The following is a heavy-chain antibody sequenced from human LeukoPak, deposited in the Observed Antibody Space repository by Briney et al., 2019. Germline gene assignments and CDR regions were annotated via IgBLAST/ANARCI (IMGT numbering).Heavy chain of an antibody. Sequence: GASVKVSCKASGYTLTSYDINWVRQATGQGLEWMGWMNPNSGRTGYAQNFQGRVTMTRNTSISTAYMELSSLRSEDTAVYYCARKLRIVGATTFGYWGQGTLVTVSS. D-gene: IGHD1-26*01. CDR2: MNPNSGRT. V-gene: IGHV1-8*01. J-gene: IGHJ4*02. CDR3: ARKLRIVGATTFGY. CDR1: GYTLTSYD.